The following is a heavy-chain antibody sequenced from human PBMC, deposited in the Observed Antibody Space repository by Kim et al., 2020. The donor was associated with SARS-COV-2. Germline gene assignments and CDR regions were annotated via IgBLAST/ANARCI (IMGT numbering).Heavy chain of an antibody. Sequence: GGSLRLSCAASGFTFSSYAMHWVRQAPGKGLEWVAVISYDGSNKYYADSVKGRFTISRDNSKNTLYLQMNSLRAEDTAVYYCARAGYSSSWSDAFDIWGQGTMVTVSS. J-gene: IGHJ3*02. V-gene: IGHV3-30*04. CDR1: GFTFSSYA. CDR3: ARAGYSSSWSDAFDI. D-gene: IGHD6-13*01. CDR2: ISYDGSNK.